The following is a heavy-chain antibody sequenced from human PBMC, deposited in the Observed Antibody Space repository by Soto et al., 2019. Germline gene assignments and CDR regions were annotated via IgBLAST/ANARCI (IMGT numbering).Heavy chain of an antibody. CDR3: VLVRPYGTGSLWFDA. Sequence: EVQLVQSGDEVRKPGESLQISREGSGYTFTGSWIGWLRQMPGGALAWMGIINPGDSDTRYSPSFQGQVTIAADKSITSANLQWSSLKASDSAIYYCVLVRPYGTGSLWFDAWGQGTLVTVSS. CDR2: INPGDSDT. J-gene: IGHJ5*02. D-gene: IGHD3-10*01. V-gene: IGHV5-51*01. CDR1: GYTFTGSW.